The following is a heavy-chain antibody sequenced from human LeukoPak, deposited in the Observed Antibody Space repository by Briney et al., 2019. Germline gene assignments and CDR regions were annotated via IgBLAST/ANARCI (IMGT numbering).Heavy chain of an antibody. J-gene: IGHJ4*02. CDR2: INHSGST. D-gene: IGHD3-22*01. CDR1: GGSFSGYY. CDR3: ARFLSSGQNYFDY. V-gene: IGHV4-34*01. Sequence: SETLSLTCAVYGGSFSGYYWSWIRQPPGKGLELIGEINHSGSTNYNPSLKSRVTISVDTSKNQFSLKLSSVTAADTAVYYCARFLSSGQNYFDYWGQGTLVTVSS.